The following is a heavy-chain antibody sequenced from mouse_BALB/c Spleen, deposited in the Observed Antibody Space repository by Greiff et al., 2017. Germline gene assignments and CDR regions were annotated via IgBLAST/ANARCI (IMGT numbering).Heavy chain of an antibody. D-gene: IGHD3-2*01. CDR1: GFNIIDTY. Sequence: VQLQQSGAELVKPGASVKLSCTASGFNIIDTYMHWVKQRPEQGLEWIGRIDPANGNTKYDPKFQGKATITADTSSNTAYLQLSSLTSEDTAVYYCARDSSGYTGYWGQGTTLTVSS. CDR3: ARDSSGYTGY. V-gene: IGHV14-3*02. J-gene: IGHJ2*01. CDR2: IDPANGNT.